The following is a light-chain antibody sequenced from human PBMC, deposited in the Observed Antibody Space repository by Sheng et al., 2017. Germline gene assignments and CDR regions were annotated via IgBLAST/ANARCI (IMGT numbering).Light chain of an antibody. CDR3: AAWDATFNGWL. V-gene: IGLV1-44*01. CDR2: QDD. J-gene: IGLJ3*02. CDR1: NSNLGSYS. Sequence: QSLLTQPPSASGTPGQRVTISCSGSNSNLGSYSVIWFQHLPGSAPRLLIYQDDQRPSGVPDRFSGSKSGTSASLAISGLRSEDEGEYSCAAWDATFNGWLFGGGTRLTVL.